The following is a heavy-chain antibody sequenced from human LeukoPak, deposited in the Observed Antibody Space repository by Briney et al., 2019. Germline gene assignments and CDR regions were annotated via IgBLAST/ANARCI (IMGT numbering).Heavy chain of an antibody. CDR3: ARGLQETLAWLKALSAFDI. J-gene: IGHJ3*02. V-gene: IGHV1-18*01. CDR2: ISAYNGNT. Sequence: EASVKVSCKASGYTFTSYDISWVRQAPGQGLEWMGWISAYNGNTNYAQKLQGRVTMSTDTSTSTGYMELRSLRSDDTAVYYCARGLQETLAWLKALSAFDIWGQGTMVTVSS. D-gene: IGHD5-24*01. CDR1: GYTFTSYD.